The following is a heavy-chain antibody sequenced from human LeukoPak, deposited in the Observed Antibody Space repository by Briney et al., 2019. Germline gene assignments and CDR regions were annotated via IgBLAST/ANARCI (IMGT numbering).Heavy chain of an antibody. CDR1: GFTFSNSA. Sequence: GGSLRLSCAASGFTFSNSAMSWVRQAPGKGLEWVAAIWYDGSNKYYADSVKGRFTISRDNSKNTLFLQMNSLRAEDTAVYYCARASGDYGEYFDYWGQGTLVTVSS. V-gene: IGHV3-33*08. D-gene: IGHD4-17*01. CDR2: IWYDGSNK. J-gene: IGHJ4*02. CDR3: ARASGDYGEYFDY.